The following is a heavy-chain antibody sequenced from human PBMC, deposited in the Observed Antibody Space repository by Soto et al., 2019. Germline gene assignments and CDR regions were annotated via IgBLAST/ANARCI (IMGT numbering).Heavy chain of an antibody. J-gene: IGHJ5*02. CDR1: GGSISSSSYY. Sequence: SETLSLTCTVSGGSISSSSYYWGWIRQPPGKGLEWIGSIYYSGRTYYNPSLKSRVTISVDTSKNQFSLRLTSVTAADTAVYYCARLDGYPLSPLGQGTLVTVSS. V-gene: IGHV4-39*01. CDR3: ARLDGYPLSP. D-gene: IGHD2-21*02. CDR2: IYYSGRT.